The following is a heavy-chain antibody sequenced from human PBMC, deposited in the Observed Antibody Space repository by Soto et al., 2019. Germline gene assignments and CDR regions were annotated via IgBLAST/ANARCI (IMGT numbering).Heavy chain of an antibody. CDR3: AKPPDYNWNDY. J-gene: IGHJ4*02. CDR1: GFTFSSYA. D-gene: IGHD1-20*01. Sequence: EVQLLESGGGLVQPGGSLRLSCAASGFTFSSYAMSWVRQAPGKGLEWISAVSGSGGSTYYADSVKGRFTISRDNSKDTLYLQMNNLRDEDTAVYYCAKPPDYNWNDYWGQGTLVTVSS. CDR2: VSGSGGST. V-gene: IGHV3-23*01.